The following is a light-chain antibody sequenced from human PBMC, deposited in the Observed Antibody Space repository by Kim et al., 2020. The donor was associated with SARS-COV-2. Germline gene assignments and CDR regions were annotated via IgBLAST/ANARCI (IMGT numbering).Light chain of an antibody. Sequence: SYELTQPPSVSVFPGQTATIACSGDELGDKYACWYQQKPGQSPVLVIYEGTERPSGIPERFSGSKSGTTATLTISGTQTLDEADYYCQAWDRLTVIFGGGTQLTVL. J-gene: IGLJ2*01. CDR1: ELGDKY. CDR3: QAWDRLTVI. V-gene: IGLV3-1*01. CDR2: EGT.